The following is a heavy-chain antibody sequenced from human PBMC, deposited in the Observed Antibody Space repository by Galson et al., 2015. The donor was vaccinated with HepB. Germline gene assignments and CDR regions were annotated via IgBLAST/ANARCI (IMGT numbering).Heavy chain of an antibody. CDR2: ISSSSSTI. V-gene: IGHV3-48*04. CDR1: GFTFSSYS. CDR3: ARIGYSGYDHLDY. D-gene: IGHD5-12*01. J-gene: IGHJ4*02. Sequence: SLRLSCAASGFTFSSYSMNWLRQAPGKGLEWVSYISSSSSTIYYADSVKSRFTISRDNAKNSLYLQMNSLRAEDTAVYYCARIGYSGYDHLDYWGQGNLVTVSS.